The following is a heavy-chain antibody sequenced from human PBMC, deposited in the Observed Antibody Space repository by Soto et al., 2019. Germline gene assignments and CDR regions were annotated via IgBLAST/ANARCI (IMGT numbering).Heavy chain of an antibody. V-gene: IGHV4-39*01. Sequence: QLQLQESGPGLVKPSETLSLTCPVSGCSISSSSYYWGWIRHPPGKGLEWVGSIYYSGSTYYNPSLKSRVTISVDTSKNKFTLKLSAVNAADAAVYYCAREKGYCSSTSCYGDCDYYYGMDVW. J-gene: IGHJ6*01. CDR2: IYYSGST. D-gene: IGHD2-2*01. CDR1: GCSISSSSYY. CDR3: AREKGYCSSTSCYGDCDYYYGMDV.